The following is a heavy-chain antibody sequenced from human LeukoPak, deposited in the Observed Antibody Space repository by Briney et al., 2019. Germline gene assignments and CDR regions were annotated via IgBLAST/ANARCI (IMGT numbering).Heavy chain of an antibody. CDR2: IYYSGST. CDR1: GGSISSSSYY. V-gene: IGHV4-39*07. D-gene: IGHD3-9*01. CDR3: ARYITYYDILTGYYIGYYFDY. J-gene: IGHJ4*02. Sequence: PSETLSLTCTVSGGSISSSSYYWGWLRQPPGRGLEWVGSIYYSGSTYYNPSLKSRVTISVDTSKNQFSLKLSSVTAADTAVYYCARYITYYDILTGYYIGYYFDYWGQGTLVTVSS.